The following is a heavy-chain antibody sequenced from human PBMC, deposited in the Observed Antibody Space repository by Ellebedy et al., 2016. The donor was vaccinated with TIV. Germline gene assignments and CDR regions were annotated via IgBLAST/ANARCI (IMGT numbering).Heavy chain of an antibody. CDR1: GFAFNDFT. Sequence: GESLKISCAASGFAFNDFTMHWVRQAPGKGPEWLTSIRHDGADKYFADSVKGRFTISRDNSKNTLYLHINSLRTEDTALYYCAKVLRIAAPKWLDSWGQGTLVTVSS. CDR3: AKVLRIAAPKWLDS. CDR2: IRHDGADK. J-gene: IGHJ4*02. V-gene: IGHV3-30*02. D-gene: IGHD6-25*01.